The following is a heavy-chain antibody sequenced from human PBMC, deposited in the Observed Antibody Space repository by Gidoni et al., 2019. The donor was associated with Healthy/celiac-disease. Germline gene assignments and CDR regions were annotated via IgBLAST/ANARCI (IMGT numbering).Heavy chain of an antibody. Sequence: QVQLQESGPGLVKPSETLSLTCTVSGGSISSYYWSWIRQPPGKGLEWIGYIYYSGSTNYTPSLKSRVTISVDTSKNQFPLKLSSVTVADTAVYYCARGGDYYDFWSGYYYYWGQGTLVTVSS. CDR2: IYYSGST. CDR3: ARGGDYYDFWSGYYYY. V-gene: IGHV4-59*01. D-gene: IGHD3-3*01. CDR1: GGSISSYY. J-gene: IGHJ4*02.